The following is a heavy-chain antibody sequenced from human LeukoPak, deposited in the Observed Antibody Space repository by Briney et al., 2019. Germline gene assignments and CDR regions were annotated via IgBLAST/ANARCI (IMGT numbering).Heavy chain of an antibody. Sequence: GASVKVSCKASGGTFSIYAISWVRQAPGQGLEWMGGIIPIFGTANYAQKFQGRVTITADESTSTAYMELSSLRSEDTAVYYCAATGWELQVGAFDIWGQGTMVTVSS. J-gene: IGHJ3*02. V-gene: IGHV1-69*13. CDR3: AATGWELQVGAFDI. D-gene: IGHD1-26*01. CDR2: IIPIFGTA. CDR1: GGTFSIYA.